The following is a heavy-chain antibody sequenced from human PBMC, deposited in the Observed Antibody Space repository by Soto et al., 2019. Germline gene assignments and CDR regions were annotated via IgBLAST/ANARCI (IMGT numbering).Heavy chain of an antibody. Sequence: EVQLVESGGGLVQPGGSLRLTCAASGFTFSNYWIHWVRQPPGKGLVWVSRIKGDGINRNYADSVRGRFTISRDNAGNTVYLQMDSLRTEDTAVYYCARGIPGHYGFDVWGQGTMVTVSS. V-gene: IGHV3-74*01. CDR3: ARGIPGHYGFDV. CDR2: IKGDGINR. J-gene: IGHJ3*01. D-gene: IGHD1-20*01. CDR1: GFTFSNYW.